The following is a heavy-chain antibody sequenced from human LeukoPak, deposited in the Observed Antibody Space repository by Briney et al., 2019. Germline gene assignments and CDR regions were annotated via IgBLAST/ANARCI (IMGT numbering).Heavy chain of an antibody. V-gene: IGHV1-2*02. D-gene: IGHD2-15*01. CDR2: INPNSGGT. CDR3: ASSEDYYFDY. CDR1: GYTFTSYD. J-gene: IGHJ4*02. Sequence: ASVKVSCKASGYTFTSYDINWVRQAPGRGLEWMGWINPNSGGTNYAQKFQGRVTMTRDTSISTAYMELSRLRSDDTAVYYCASSEDYYFDYWGQGTLVTVSS.